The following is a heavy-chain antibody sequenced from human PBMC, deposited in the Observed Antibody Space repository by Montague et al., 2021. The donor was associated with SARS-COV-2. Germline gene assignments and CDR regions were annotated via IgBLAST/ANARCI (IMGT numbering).Heavy chain of an antibody. D-gene: IGHD1-26*01. J-gene: IGHJ3*02. Sequence: SETRSLTCTVSGFSIGSGDYWGWIWQPPGKGLEWIGSIYHSGTTXYNPSLQSRLTMSIDTSTNQFSLRLTSVTAADTAVFFCVREKAGGLRNVFDIWGQGTTVTVSS. CDR3: VREKAGGLRNVFDI. CDR1: GFSIGSGDY. V-gene: IGHV4-38-2*02. CDR2: IYHSGTT.